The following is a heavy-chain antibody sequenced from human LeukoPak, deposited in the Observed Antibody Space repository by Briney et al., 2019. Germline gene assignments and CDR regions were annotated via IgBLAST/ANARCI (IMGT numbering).Heavy chain of an antibody. J-gene: IGHJ6*02. CDR2: IYYIGST. Sequence: PSETLSLTCTVSGVSISSYYWSWIRQPPAKGLEWIGYIYYIGSTNYNHSLNSRVTISVDTSKNQFSLKLSSVTAAATAVDYCARHLGPQPHSYGHINYGMDVWGQGTTVTVSS. D-gene: IGHD5-18*01. V-gene: IGHV4-59*08. CDR3: ARHLGPQPHSYGHINYGMDV. CDR1: GVSISSYY.